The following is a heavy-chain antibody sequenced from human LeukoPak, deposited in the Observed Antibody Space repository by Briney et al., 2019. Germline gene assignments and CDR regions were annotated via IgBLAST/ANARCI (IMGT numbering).Heavy chain of an antibody. CDR3: ARLADCSSTSCYDH. V-gene: IGHV4-39*01. D-gene: IGHD2-2*01. CDR1: GGSISSSIYY. CDR2: IYYSGST. J-gene: IGHJ4*02. Sequence: SETLSLTCTVSGGSISSSIYYWGWIRQPPGKGLEWIGSIYYSGSTYYNPSLKSRVTIPVDTSKNQFSLKLKSVTAADMAVYYCARLADCSSTSCYDHWGQGTLVTVSS.